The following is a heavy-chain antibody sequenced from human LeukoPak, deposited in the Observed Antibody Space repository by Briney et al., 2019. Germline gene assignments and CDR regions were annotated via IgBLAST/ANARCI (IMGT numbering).Heavy chain of an antibody. CDR2: ITPIFGTA. V-gene: IGHV1-69*13. Sequence: GASVKVSCKASGGTFSSYAISWVRQAPGQGLEWMGGITPIFGTANYAQKFQGRVTITADESTSTAYMELSSLRSEDTAVYYCARVGRVDWYFDLWGRGTLVTVSS. CDR1: GGTFSSYA. CDR3: ARVGRVDWYFDL. J-gene: IGHJ2*01.